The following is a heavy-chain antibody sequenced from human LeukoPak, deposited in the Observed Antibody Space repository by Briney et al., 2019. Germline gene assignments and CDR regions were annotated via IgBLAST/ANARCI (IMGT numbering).Heavy chain of an antibody. CDR3: ARDLAGDAFYYYYYMDV. V-gene: IGHV3-7*01. D-gene: IGHD6-19*01. CDR2: IKQDGSEK. CDR1: GFTFSSYW. J-gene: IGHJ6*03. Sequence: PGGSLRLSCAASGFTFSSYWMSWVRQAPGKGLEWVANIKQDGSEKYYVDSVKGRFTISRDNAKNSLYLQMNSLRAEDTAVYYCARDLAGDAFYYYYYMDVWGKGTTVTVSS.